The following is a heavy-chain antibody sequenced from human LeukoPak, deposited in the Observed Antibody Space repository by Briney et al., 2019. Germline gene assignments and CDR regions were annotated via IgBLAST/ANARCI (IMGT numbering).Heavy chain of an antibody. Sequence: GGSLRLSCAASGFIVSSNYMTWVRQAPGKGLEWVSVIYSGGSTYYADSVKGRFTISRDNSKNTLYLQMNSLRAEDTAVYYCARLRGGTYFDYWGQGTLVTVSS. J-gene: IGHJ4*02. CDR2: IYSGGST. CDR3: ARLRGGTYFDY. D-gene: IGHD1-26*01. V-gene: IGHV3-66*01. CDR1: GFIVSSNY.